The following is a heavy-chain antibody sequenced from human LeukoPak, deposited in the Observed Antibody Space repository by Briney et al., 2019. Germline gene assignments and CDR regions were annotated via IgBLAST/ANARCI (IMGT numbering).Heavy chain of an antibody. J-gene: IGHJ3*02. Sequence: GASVKVSCKASGYTFTDYYMHWVRQAPGQGLEWMGRINPKSGGTNYAQKFQGRVTMTRDTSISTAYMELSRLRSDDTAVFYCARDLAFGEMVTNRGAFDIWGQGTMVTVSS. CDR2: INPKSGGT. D-gene: IGHD5-24*01. CDR1: GYTFTDYY. CDR3: ARDLAFGEMVTNRGAFDI. V-gene: IGHV1-2*06.